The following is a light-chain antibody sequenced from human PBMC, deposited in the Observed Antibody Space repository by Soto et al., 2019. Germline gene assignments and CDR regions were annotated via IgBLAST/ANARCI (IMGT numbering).Light chain of an antibody. CDR2: AAS. Sequence: DIQMTQYTHSLSASVGDRVTITCGSSQTVTTYLNWYQQKPGEAPKLLIYAASTLHTGVPSRFSGSGSGTDFTLTITGLQPEDFATYFCQHSYATSFTFGPVTKVDIK. V-gene: IGKV1-39*01. J-gene: IGKJ3*01. CDR3: QHSYATSFT. CDR1: QTVTTY.